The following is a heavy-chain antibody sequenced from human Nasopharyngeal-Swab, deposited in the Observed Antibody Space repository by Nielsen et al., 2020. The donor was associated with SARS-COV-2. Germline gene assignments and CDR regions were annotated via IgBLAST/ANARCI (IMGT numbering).Heavy chain of an antibody. CDR1: GFTFGDYA. J-gene: IGHJ4*02. D-gene: IGHD2-2*01. CDR3: TGYSTIFY. Sequence: GESLKISCTTSGFTFGDYAMSWVRQAPGKGLEWVGFIRSEANGGTAEYAVSVEGRFSISRDDSKSIAYLQMNSPKTEDTAAYYCTGYSTIFYWGQGTLVTVSS. CDR2: IRSEANGGTA. V-gene: IGHV3-49*04.